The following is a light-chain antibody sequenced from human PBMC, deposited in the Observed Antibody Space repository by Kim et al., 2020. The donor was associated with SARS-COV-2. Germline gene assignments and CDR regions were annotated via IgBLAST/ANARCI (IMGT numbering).Light chain of an antibody. J-gene: IGLJ2*01. CDR3: SSYTSSTTLV. Sequence: QSVVTQPASVSGSPGQSITISCTGSSGDIGGYDFVSWYQQFPGKAPKLMIYGVTNRPSGVSSRFSGSKSGNTASLIISGLQAEDEADYYCSSYTSSTTLVFGGGTKVTVL. CDR1: SGDIGGYDF. V-gene: IGLV2-14*03. CDR2: GVT.